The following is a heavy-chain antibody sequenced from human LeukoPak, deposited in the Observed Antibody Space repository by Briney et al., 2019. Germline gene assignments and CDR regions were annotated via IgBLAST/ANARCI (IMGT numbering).Heavy chain of an antibody. J-gene: IGHJ6*02. Sequence: PGGSLRLSCAASGFTFSSYGMHWVRQAPGKGLEWVAVIWYDGSNKYYADSVKGRFTISRDNSKNTLYLQMNSLRAEDTAVYYCANRLDYYYDSSGYYGAYGMDVWGQGTTVTVSS. CDR3: ANRLDYYYDSSGYYGAYGMDV. CDR1: GFTFSSYG. CDR2: IWYDGSNK. V-gene: IGHV3-33*06. D-gene: IGHD3-22*01.